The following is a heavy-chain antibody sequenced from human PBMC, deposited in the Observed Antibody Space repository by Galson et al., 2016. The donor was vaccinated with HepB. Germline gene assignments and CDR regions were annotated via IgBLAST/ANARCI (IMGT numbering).Heavy chain of an antibody. CDR1: GGSISPYY. Sequence: SETLSLTCAVSGGSISPYYWSWIRQPPGKGLEWIGCIYYIGSTNYNPSLRSQVTISVDTSRNQFSLRLSSVTAADTAVYYCARCRNYYDSSGYYYDYLDPWGRGTLVTVSS. CDR3: ARCRNYYDSSGYYYDYLDP. J-gene: IGHJ5*02. CDR2: IYYIGST. V-gene: IGHV4-59*08. D-gene: IGHD3-22*01.